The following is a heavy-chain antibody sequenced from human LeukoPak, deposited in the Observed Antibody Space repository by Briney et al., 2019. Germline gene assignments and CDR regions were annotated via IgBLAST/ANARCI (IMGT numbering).Heavy chain of an antibody. CDR1: GGSISSYY. V-gene: IGHV4-34*01. Sequence: SETLSLTCTVSGGSISSYYWSWIRQPPGKGLEWIGEINHSGSTNYNPSLKSRVTISVDTSKNQFSLKLSSVTAADTAVYYCARTVVLNAFDIWGQGTMVTVSS. J-gene: IGHJ3*02. D-gene: IGHD3-22*01. CDR3: ARTVVLNAFDI. CDR2: INHSGST.